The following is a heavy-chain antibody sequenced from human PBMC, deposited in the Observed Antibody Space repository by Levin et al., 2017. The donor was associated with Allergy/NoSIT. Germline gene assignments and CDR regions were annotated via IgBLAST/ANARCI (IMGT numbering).Heavy chain of an antibody. CDR1: GFTFSSYG. Sequence: GESLKISCAASGFTFSSYGMHWVRQAPGKGLEWVAVISSDGSNKYYADSVKGRFTISRDNSKNTLYLQMKSLRAEDTAVYYCAQHLPSNCGGDCYSDYWGQGTLVTVSS. J-gene: IGHJ4*02. D-gene: IGHD2-21*02. V-gene: IGHV3-30*18. CDR2: ISSDGSNK. CDR3: AQHLPSNCGGDCYSDY.